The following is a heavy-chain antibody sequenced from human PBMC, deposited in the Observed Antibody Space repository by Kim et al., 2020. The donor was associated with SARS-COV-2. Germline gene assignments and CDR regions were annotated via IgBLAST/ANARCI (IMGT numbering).Heavy chain of an antibody. CDR1: GGTFSSYT. V-gene: IGHV1-69*02. D-gene: IGHD3-22*01. CDR2: IIPILGIA. J-gene: IGHJ4*02. Sequence: SVKVSCKASGGTFSSYTISWVRQAPGQGLEWMGRIIPILGIANYAQKFQGRVTITADKSTSTAYMELSSLRSEDTAVYYCARGEGYYYDSSGYVGFDYWGQGTLVTVSS. CDR3: ARGEGYYYDSSGYVGFDY.